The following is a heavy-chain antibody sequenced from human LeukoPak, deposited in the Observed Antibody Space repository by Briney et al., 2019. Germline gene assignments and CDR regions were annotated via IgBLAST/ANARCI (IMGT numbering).Heavy chain of an antibody. CDR2: IYSDNT. CDR1: GFAFSSYW. J-gene: IGHJ4*02. D-gene: IGHD4/OR15-4a*01. Sequence: GGSLRLSCAASGFAFSSYWMIWVRQAPGKGLEWVSFIYSDNTHYSDSVKGRFTISRDNSKNTLYLQMNSLRAEDTAVYYCARRAGAYSHPYDYWGQGTLVTVSS. CDR3: ARRAGAYSHPYDY. V-gene: IGHV3-53*01.